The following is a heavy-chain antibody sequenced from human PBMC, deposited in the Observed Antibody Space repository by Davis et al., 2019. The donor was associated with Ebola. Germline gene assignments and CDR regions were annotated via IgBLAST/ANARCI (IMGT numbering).Heavy chain of an antibody. CDR2: IYYSGST. D-gene: IGHD5-18*01. CDR1: GGSISSGGYY. V-gene: IGHV4-31*03. Sequence: MPSETLSLTCTVSGGSISSGGYYWSWIRQHPGKGPEWIGYIYYSGSTYYNPSLKSRVTISVNTSKNQFSLKLNSVTAADTAVYYCASGREGLPSYFSTRYSYGSTDNWFDPWGQGTLVSVSS. CDR3: ASGREGLPSYFSTRYSYGSTDNWFDP. J-gene: IGHJ5*02.